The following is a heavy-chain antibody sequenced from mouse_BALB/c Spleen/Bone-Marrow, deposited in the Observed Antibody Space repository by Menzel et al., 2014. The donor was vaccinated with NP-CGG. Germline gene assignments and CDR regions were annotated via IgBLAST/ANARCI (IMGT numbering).Heavy chain of an antibody. V-gene: IGHV1S81*02. Sequence: QVQLQQSGAELVKPGASVKLSCKASGYTFTSYWMHWVKQRPGQGLEWIGEINPSNGRTNYNEKFKSKATLTVDKSSSTAYMQLSSLTSEDSAVYYCAREGNYYGSIAMDYWGQGTSGTVS. CDR3: AREGNYYGSIAMDY. J-gene: IGHJ4*01. D-gene: IGHD1-1*01. CDR2: INPSNGRT. CDR1: GYTFTSYW.